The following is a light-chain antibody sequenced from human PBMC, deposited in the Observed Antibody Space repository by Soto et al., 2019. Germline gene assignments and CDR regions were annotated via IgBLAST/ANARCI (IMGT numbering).Light chain of an antibody. CDR2: KAS. Sequence: IQMTQSPSTLSVSVVSRVTITCRGSQTISSWSAWYQQKPGKARKLLIYKASTLKSGVPSRFSGSGSGTEFTLTISSLQPDDFATYYCQHYNSYSEAFGQGTKVDI. CDR3: QHYNSYSEA. CDR1: QTISSW. J-gene: IGKJ1*01. V-gene: IGKV1-5*03.